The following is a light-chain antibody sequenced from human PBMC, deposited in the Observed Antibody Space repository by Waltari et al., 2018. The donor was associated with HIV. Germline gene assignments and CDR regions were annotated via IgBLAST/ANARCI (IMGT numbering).Light chain of an antibody. Sequence: QYVLTQPPSVSAAPGQNVTISCSGSRSNIGNHFVSWYQQVPGTPPKFLIYDNNKRSSGIPDRFAGSKSGTSAILGITGLQTGDEAEYYCGTWDSSLPGWLFGEGTKLTVL. CDR3: GTWDSSLPGWL. V-gene: IGLV1-51*01. CDR1: RSNIGNHF. J-gene: IGLJ3*02. CDR2: DNN.